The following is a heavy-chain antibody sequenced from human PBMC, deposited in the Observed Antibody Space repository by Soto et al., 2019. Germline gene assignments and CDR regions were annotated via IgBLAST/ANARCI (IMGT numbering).Heavy chain of an antibody. J-gene: IGHJ3*02. CDR2: ISGSGGST. CDR1: GFTFNSYA. V-gene: IGHV3-23*01. CDR3: GDWGGDYSSGWYGAFDI. D-gene: IGHD6-19*01. Sequence: EVQLLESGGGLVQPGGSLRLSCAASGFTFNSYAMSWVRQAPGKGLEWVSTISGSGGSTYYADSVKGRFTISRDNSKNPVVLEMKNPGARDTAVYYLGDWGGDYSSGWYGAFDIWCQGTMVTVSS.